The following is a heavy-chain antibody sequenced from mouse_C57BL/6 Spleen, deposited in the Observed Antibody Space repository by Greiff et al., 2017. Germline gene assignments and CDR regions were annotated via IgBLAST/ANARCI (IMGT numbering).Heavy chain of an antibody. D-gene: IGHD2-2*01. CDR1: GYTFTSYW. CDR3: ANGYYYAMDY. CDR2: IDPSDSYT. J-gene: IGHJ4*01. Sequence: VQLQQPGAELVKPGASVKLSCKASGYTFTSYWMQWVKQRPGQGLEWLGEIDPSDSYTNYNQKFKGKATLTVDTSTSTAYMQLSSLTSEDSAVYYCANGYYYAMDYWGQGTSVTVSS. V-gene: IGHV1-50*01.